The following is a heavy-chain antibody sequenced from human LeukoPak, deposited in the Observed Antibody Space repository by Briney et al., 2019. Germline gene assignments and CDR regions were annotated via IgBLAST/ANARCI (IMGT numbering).Heavy chain of an antibody. CDR1: GDSVSSNNVA. V-gene: IGHV6-1*01. CDR3: AREGYSFDY. J-gene: IGHJ4*02. CDR2: TYYRSKWYD. Sequence: SQTLSLTCAISGDSVSSNNVAWNWIRQSPSRGLEWLGRTYYRSKWYDDYAVSVKSRIAINADTSRNQFSLQLNSVTPEDTAIYYCAREGYSFDYWGQGTLVTVSS.